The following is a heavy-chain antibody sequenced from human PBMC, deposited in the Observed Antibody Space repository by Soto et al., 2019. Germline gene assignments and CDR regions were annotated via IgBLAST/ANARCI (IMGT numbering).Heavy chain of an antibody. Sequence: EVQLLESGGGLVQPGGSLRLSCAASGFPFTSCAMNWVRQAPGKGLEWVSAISASGGTTFYADSVKGRFTISRDNSKNMLYMQVNNLRAEDTAVYYCAKGGFWVHYGMDVWGQGTTVTVSS. CDR3: AKGGFWVHYGMDV. V-gene: IGHV3-23*01. CDR1: GFPFTSCA. D-gene: IGHD3-16*01. J-gene: IGHJ6*02. CDR2: ISASGGTT.